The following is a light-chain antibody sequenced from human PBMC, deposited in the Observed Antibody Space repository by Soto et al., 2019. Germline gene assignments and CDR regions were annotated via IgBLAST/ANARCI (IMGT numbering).Light chain of an antibody. CDR1: QSIGSDY. V-gene: IGKV3-20*01. CDR3: QQYAGSPTT. J-gene: IGKJ5*01. CDR2: GAS. Sequence: IVMTQSPGPLSVPPGERASLCCKPSQSIGSDYLAWYQQRPGQAPRLLIYGASSRATGVPDKFSGSGSGTDFTLTISRLEPEESAVYYCQQYAGSPTTFGQGTRLATK.